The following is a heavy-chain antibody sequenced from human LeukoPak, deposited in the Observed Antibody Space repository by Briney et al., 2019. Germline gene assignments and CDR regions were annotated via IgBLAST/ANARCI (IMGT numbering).Heavy chain of an antibody. D-gene: IGHD6-13*01. CDR2: IYHSGST. CDR3: AREHPGGGYSSSWYPNWFDP. J-gene: IGHJ5*02. CDR1: GYSISSGYY. Sequence: SETLSLTCTVSGYSISSGYYWGWIRQPPGKGLEWIGSIYHSGSTYYNPSLKSRVTISVDTSKNQFSLKLSSVTAADTAVYYCAREHPGGGYSSSWYPNWFDPWGKGTLVTVSS. V-gene: IGHV4-38-2*02.